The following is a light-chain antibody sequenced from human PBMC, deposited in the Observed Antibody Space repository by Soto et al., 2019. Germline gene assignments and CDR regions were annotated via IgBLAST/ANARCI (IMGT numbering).Light chain of an antibody. CDR3: QQCGSSPWT. CDR1: QSVSSYY. V-gene: IGKV3-20*01. Sequence: EIVLTQSPGTLSLSPGERATLSCRASQSVSSYYLAWYQQKPGQAPRLLIYAASSRTTGIPGRFSGGGSGTDFTLTISRLEPEDFAVYDCQQCGSSPWTFGQGTKVDIK. CDR2: AAS. J-gene: IGKJ1*01.